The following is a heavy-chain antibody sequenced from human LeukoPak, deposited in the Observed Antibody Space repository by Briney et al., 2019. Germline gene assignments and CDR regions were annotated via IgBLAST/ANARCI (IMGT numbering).Heavy chain of an antibody. CDR1: GFTFSSYS. CDR2: ISSSSSYI. D-gene: IGHD3-3*01. J-gene: IGHJ4*02. CDR3: ARETDFWSGYYYFDY. Sequence: GGSLRLSCAASGFTFSSYSMNWVRQAPGTGLEWVSSISSSSSYIYYADSVKGRFTISRDNAKNSLYLQMNSLRAEDTAVYYCARETDFWSGYYYFDYWGQGTLVTVSS. V-gene: IGHV3-21*01.